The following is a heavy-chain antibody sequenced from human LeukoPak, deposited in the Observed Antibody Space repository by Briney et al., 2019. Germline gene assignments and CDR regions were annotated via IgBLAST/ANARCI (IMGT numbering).Heavy chain of an antibody. CDR3: ARLPYGDPNWFDP. D-gene: IGHD4-17*01. J-gene: IGHJ5*02. Sequence: SETLSLTCTVPGGSISSSSYYWGWIRQPPGKGLEWIGSIYYSGSTYYNPSLKSRVTISVDTSKNQFSLKLGSVTAADTAVYYCARLPYGDPNWFDPWGQGTLVTVSS. V-gene: IGHV4-39*01. CDR1: GGSISSSSYY. CDR2: IYYSGST.